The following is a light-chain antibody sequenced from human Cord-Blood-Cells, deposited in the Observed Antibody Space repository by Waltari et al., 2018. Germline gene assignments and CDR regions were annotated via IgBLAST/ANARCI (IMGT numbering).Light chain of an antibody. J-gene: IGLJ1*01. CDR2: YDS. V-gene: IGLV3-21*04. CDR3: QVWDSSSDQV. Sequence: SYVLTQPPSVSVAPGKTARITCGGNNIGSKSVHWYQQKPGQAPVLVIYYDSDRPSGMPERFSGANSGNTATLTISSVEAEDEADYYCQVWDSSSDQVFGTGTKVTVL. CDR1: NIGSKS.